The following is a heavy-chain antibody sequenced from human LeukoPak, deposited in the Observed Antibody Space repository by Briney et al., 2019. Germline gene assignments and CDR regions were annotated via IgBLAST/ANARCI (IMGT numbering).Heavy chain of an antibody. CDR1: GFTFSSCW. Sequence: GGSLRLSCAASGFTFSSCWMSWVRQAPGKGLEWVSGISGSGDSTYYADSVKGRFTISRDNSKNTLYLQINSLRAEDTAVYYCARRSGIAVAGAFDYWGQGTLVTVSS. CDR2: ISGSGDST. CDR3: ARRSGIAVAGAFDY. V-gene: IGHV3-23*01. D-gene: IGHD6-19*01. J-gene: IGHJ4*02.